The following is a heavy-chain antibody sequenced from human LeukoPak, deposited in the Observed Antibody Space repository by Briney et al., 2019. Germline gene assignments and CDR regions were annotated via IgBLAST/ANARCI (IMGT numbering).Heavy chain of an antibody. J-gene: IGHJ4*02. V-gene: IGHV3-74*01. CDR3: AKSSYYDSSGYYREYYFDY. Sequence: PGGSLRLSCAASGLTFSSHWMHWVRQAPGKGLVWVSRITNDGSSTTYADSVKGRFTISRDNSKSTLYLQMNSLRAEDTAVYYCAKSSYYDSSGYYREYYFDYWGQGTLVTVSS. CDR1: GLTFSSHW. D-gene: IGHD3-22*01. CDR2: ITNDGSST.